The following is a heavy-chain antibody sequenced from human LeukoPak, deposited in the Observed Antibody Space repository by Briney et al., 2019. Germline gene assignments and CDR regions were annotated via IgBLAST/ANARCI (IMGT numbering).Heavy chain of an antibody. CDR2: INHSGST. D-gene: IGHD2-21*02. V-gene: IGHV4-34*01. Sequence: SETLSLTCAVYGGSFSGYYWSWIRQPPGKGLERIGEINHSGSTNYNPSLKSRVTISVDTSKNQFSLKLSSVTAADTAVYYCAREVCGGDCYSHYFDYWGQGTLVTVSS. J-gene: IGHJ4*02. CDR3: AREVCGGDCYSHYFDY. CDR1: GGSFSGYY.